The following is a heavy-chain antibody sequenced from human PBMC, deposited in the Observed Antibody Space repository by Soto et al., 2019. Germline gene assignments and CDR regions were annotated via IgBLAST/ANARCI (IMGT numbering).Heavy chain of an antibody. CDR1: GGSISSGGYY. V-gene: IGHV4-31*03. CDR3: ARDSRDSSGWYYFGY. CDR2: IYYSGST. Sequence: SETLSLTCTVSGGSISSGGYYWSWIRQHPGKGLEWIGYIYYSGSTYYNPSLKSRVTISVDTSKNQFSLKLSSVTAADTAVYYCARDSRDSSGWYYFGYWGQGTLVTVSS. D-gene: IGHD6-19*01. J-gene: IGHJ4*02.